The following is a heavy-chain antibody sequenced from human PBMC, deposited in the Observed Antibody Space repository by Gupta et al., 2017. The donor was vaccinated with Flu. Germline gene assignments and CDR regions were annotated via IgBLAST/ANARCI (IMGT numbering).Heavy chain of an antibody. CDR2: IT. Sequence: ITYHADSVRCRITISRDIAKNTVYLQMNSLKVEDTAIYYCARDMAGAKDSWGQGTRVTVSA. V-gene: IGHV3-74*01. D-gene: IGHD6-19*01. J-gene: IGHJ4*02. CDR3: ARDMAGAKDS.